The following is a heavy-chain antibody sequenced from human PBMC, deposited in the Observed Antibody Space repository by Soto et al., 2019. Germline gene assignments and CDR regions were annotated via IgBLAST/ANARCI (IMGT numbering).Heavy chain of an antibody. CDR1: GFTFSSYA. J-gene: IGHJ3*02. CDR2: ISGSGGST. Sequence: GGSLRLSCAASGFTFSSYAMSWVRQAPGKGLEWVSAISGSGGSTYYADSVKGRFTISRDNSKNTLYLQMNSLRAEDTAVYYCAKDVRICSSTSCYLTAFDIWGQGTMVTVSS. V-gene: IGHV3-23*01. CDR3: AKDVRICSSTSCYLTAFDI. D-gene: IGHD2-2*01.